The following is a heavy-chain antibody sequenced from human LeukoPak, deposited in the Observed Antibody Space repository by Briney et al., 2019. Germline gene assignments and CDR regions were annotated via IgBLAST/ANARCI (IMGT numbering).Heavy chain of an antibody. CDR3: ARQAGRSSWPSVQPSNWIDP. CDR1: GGSISISNYF. V-gene: IGHV4-39*01. D-gene: IGHD6-13*01. CDR2: IYHSGRT. Sequence: SETLSLTCTVSGGSISISNYFWGWIRQPPGKGLEWIGIIYHSGRTYYNPSLESRVTISVDTSKKQFSVKLSSVTAADTAVYYCARQAGRSSWPSVQPSNWIDPWGQGTLVNVSS. J-gene: IGHJ5*02.